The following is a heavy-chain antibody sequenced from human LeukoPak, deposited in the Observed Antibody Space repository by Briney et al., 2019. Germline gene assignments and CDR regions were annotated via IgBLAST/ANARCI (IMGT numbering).Heavy chain of an antibody. CDR2: INPNSGGT. D-gene: IGHD3-10*01. CDR1: GYTFTGYY. Sequence: GASVKVSCKASGYTFTGYYMHWVRQAPGQGLEWMGWINPNSGGTNYAQKFQGRVTMTRDTSISTAYMELSRLRSDDTAVYYCARDYYGSGSHSPFDYWGQGTLVTVSS. CDR3: ARDYYGSGSHSPFDY. V-gene: IGHV1-2*02. J-gene: IGHJ4*02.